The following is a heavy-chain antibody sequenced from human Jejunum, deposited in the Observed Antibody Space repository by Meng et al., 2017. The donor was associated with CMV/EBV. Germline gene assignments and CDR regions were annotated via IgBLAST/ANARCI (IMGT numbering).Heavy chain of an antibody. CDR3: ARWGGEGSTSGFDF. J-gene: IGHJ4*02. CDR1: GCTFDNYW. D-gene: IGHD1-26*01. CDR2: IKEDGSER. Sequence: SGCTFDNYWMTWVSQAPGKGLEWVANIKEDGSERNYVDSVKGRFTVSRDNAKKSLSLEMNSLRVEDTAIYFCARWGGEGSTSGFDFWGQGALVTVSS. V-gene: IGHV3-7*03.